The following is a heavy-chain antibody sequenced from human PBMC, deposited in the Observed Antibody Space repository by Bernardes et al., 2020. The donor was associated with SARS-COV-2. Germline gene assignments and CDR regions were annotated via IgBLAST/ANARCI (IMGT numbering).Heavy chain of an antibody. CDR2: ISAGSSYI. J-gene: IGHJ6*02. V-gene: IGHV3-21*01. CDR3: ARDPRYGGGRGDYGMDV. CDR1: EFTFGTYT. D-gene: IGHD2-15*01. Sequence: GGSLRLSCAASEFTFGTYTMNWVRQAPGKGLEWVSSISAGSSYIYYADSVKGRFTISRDNAKNSLYLQMNSLRAEDTAVYYCARDPRYGGGRGDYGMDVWGQGTTVIVSS.